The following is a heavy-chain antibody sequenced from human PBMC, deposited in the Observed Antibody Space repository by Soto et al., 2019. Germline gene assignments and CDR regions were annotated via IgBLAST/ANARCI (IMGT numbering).Heavy chain of an antibody. CDR1: GGSFSGYY. V-gene: IGHV4-34*01. J-gene: IGHJ5*02. CDR3: AREGYCSSTSCSRASYNWFDP. CDR2: INHSGST. D-gene: IGHD2-2*01. Sequence: PSETLSLTCAVYGGSFSGYYWSWIRQPPGKGLEWIGEINHSGSTNYNPSLKSRVTISVDTSKNQFSLKLSSVTAADTAVYYCAREGYCSSTSCSRASYNWFDPWGQGTLVTVSS.